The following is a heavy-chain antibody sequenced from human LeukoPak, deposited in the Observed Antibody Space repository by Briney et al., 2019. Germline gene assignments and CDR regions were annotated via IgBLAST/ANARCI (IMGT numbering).Heavy chain of an antibody. V-gene: IGHV1-8*01. D-gene: IGHD2-2*01. CDR3: ASTPNRCTICYVHASYGMDV. J-gene: IGHJ6*02. CDR1: GYTFTSYD. Sequence: ASVKVSCKASGYTFTSYDINWVRQATGQGLEWMGWMNHNSGNTSYAQKFQGSVTMTRNTSISTAYMELSSLRSEDTAVYYCASTPNRCTICYVHASYGMDVWGQGTTVTVSS. CDR2: MNHNSGNT.